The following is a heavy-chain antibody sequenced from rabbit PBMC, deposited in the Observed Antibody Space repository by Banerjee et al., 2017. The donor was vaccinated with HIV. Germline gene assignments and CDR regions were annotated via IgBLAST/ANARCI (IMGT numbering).Heavy chain of an antibody. CDR3: ARDLAGVIGWNFGL. Sequence: QEQLEESGGDLVKPGASLTLTCTASGFSFSSTDYMCWVRQAPGKGLEWIACIAGGSSGSTYYASWARGRFTVSKTSSTTVTLQMTSLTAADTATYFCARDLAGVIGWNFGLWGPGTLVTVS. D-gene: IGHD4-1*01. J-gene: IGHJ4*01. CDR2: IAGGSSGST. V-gene: IGHV1S45*01. CDR1: GFSFSSTDY.